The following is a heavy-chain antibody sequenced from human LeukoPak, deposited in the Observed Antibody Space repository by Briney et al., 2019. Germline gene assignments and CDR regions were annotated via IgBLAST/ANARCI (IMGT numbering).Heavy chain of an antibody. V-gene: IGHV3-30*18. CDR1: GFTFSSYG. Sequence: GGSLRLSCAASGFTFSSYGMHWVRQAPGKGLEWVAVISYDGSNKYYADSVKGRFTISRDNSKNTLYLQMNSLRAEDTAVYYCAKDVWRYCSGGSCHAFDIWGQGTMVTVSS. D-gene: IGHD2-15*01. J-gene: IGHJ3*02. CDR3: AKDVWRYCSGGSCHAFDI. CDR2: ISYDGSNK.